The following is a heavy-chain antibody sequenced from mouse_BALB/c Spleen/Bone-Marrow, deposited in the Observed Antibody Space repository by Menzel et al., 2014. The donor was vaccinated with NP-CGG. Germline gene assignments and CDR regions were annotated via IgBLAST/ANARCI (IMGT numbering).Heavy chain of an antibody. D-gene: IGHD2-1*01. CDR3: ARAVYGNFDY. CDR1: GFTFSDFY. Sequence: DVHLVESGGGLVQPGGSQRLSCATSGFTFSDFYMEWVRQPPGKRLEWIAASRNKVNDYTTEYSASVKGRFIVSRDTSQSILYLQMNALRAEDTAIYYCARAVYGNFDYWGQGTTLTVSS. V-gene: IGHV7-1*02. CDR2: SRNKVNDYTT. J-gene: IGHJ2*01.